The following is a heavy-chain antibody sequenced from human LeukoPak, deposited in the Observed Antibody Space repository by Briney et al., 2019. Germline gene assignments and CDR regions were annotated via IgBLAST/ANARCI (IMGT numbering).Heavy chain of an antibody. CDR3: AREYYGSGSYYNGSLAIYYYYHMDV. D-gene: IGHD3-10*01. J-gene: IGHJ6*03. V-gene: IGHV1-2*02. CDR2: ISPNSGGT. Sequence: ASVKVSCKASGYTFTDYYIHWVRQAPGQGLEWMGWISPNSGGTNYAQRFQGRVTMTRDTSISTAYMELSRLRSDDTAMYYCAREYYGSGSYYNGSLAIYYYYHMDVWGKGTTVTVSS. CDR1: GYTFTDYY.